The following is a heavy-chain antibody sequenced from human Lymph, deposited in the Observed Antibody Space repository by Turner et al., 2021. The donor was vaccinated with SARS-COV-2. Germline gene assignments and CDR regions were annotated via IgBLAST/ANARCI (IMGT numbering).Heavy chain of an antibody. CDR2: IIPILAIA. Sequence: QVQLVQSGAEVKKPGSSVKVSCKASGGTFSSYAITWVRQAPGQGLEWMGGIIPILAIANYAQKFQGRVTITANKSTSTAYMELSSLRSEDTAVYYWARDSPYCSSTSCYDPWGQGTLVTVSS. D-gene: IGHD2-2*01. CDR3: ARDSPYCSSTSCYDP. J-gene: IGHJ5*02. CDR1: GGTFSSYA. V-gene: IGHV1-69*10.